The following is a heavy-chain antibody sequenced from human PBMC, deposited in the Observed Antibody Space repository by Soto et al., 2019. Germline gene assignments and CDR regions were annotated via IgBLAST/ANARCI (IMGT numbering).Heavy chain of an antibody. CDR2: IKSFNGDT. D-gene: IGHD6-6*01. CDR3: ARAPNPYSSSSGWFDP. Sequence: ASVKVSCKASGYTFTGYYMHWARQAPGQGLEWMGWIKSFNGDTNYAQKFQGRVTLTRDTSISTAYMELSRLRSDDTAVYYCARAPNPYSSSSGWFDPWGQGTLVTVSS. V-gene: IGHV1-2*02. CDR1: GYTFTGYY. J-gene: IGHJ5*02.